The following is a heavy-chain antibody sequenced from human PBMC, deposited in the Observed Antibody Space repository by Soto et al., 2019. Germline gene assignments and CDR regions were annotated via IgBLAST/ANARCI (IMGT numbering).Heavy chain of an antibody. CDR1: GDSVSSSSVT. J-gene: IGHJ5*01. V-gene: IGHV6-1*01. Sequence: SQTLSLTCDISGDSVSSSSVTWNWIRQSPSRGLEWLGRTYYRSRWYNDYAESVKSRIIINPDTSKNQLSLHLNSVTPDDTAVYYCVRLIGNSWLDFWGQGTLVTVSS. D-gene: IGHD1-26*01. CDR2: TYYRSRWYN. CDR3: VRLIGNSWLDF.